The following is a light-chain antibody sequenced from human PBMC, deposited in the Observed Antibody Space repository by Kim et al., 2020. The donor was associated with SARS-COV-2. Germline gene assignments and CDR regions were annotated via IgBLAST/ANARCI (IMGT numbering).Light chain of an antibody. J-gene: IGLJ3*02. CDR1: TNNVGDQG. Sequence: QAGLTQPHSVSKGLRETATLTCTGDTNNVGDQGATWLQQHQGHPPKLLSYRNNNRPSGISERLSASRSGTAASLTITGLQPEDEADYYCSAWDKRLGAWVFGGGTQLTVL. V-gene: IGLV10-54*01. CDR2: RNN. CDR3: SAWDKRLGAWV.